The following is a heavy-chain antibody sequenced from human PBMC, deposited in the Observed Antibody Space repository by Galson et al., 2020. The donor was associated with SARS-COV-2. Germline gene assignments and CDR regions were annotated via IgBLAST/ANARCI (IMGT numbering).Heavy chain of an antibody. D-gene: IGHD3-10*01. CDR1: GFTFSNSA. CDR2: ISGSGGNT. Sequence: GGSLRLSCAASGFTFSNSAMNWVRQAPGQGLEWVSFISGSGGNTYYADSVKGRFTIFRDNSKNTLYLQMTSLRADDTAIYYCAKEEVTVIRGIAPFDYWGQGILVTVSS. J-gene: IGHJ4*02. V-gene: IGHV3-23*01. CDR3: AKEEVTVIRGIAPFDY.